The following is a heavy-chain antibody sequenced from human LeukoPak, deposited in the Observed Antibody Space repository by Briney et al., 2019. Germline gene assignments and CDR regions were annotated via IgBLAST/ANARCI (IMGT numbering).Heavy chain of an antibody. CDR1: AFSFSNYN. V-gene: IGHV3-21*01. D-gene: IGHD3-10*01. J-gene: IGHJ3*01. Sequence: GGSLRLSCAASAFSFSNYNMNWVRQAPGKGLEWVSSITSSGSYIYYADSVKGRFTISRDNAKNSLDLQMNSLRAEDTAVYYCVRVGWFRSKGALHDAFDFWGQGTMVTVSS. CDR2: ITSSGSYI. CDR3: VRVGWFRSKGALHDAFDF.